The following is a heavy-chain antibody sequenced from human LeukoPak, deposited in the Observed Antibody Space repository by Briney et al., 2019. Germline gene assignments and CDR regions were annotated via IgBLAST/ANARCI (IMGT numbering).Heavy chain of an antibody. CDR3: ARGPQGGDALYYYYYGMDV. D-gene: IGHD2-21*02. CDR1: GFTFSDYY. Sequence: GGSLRLSCAASGFTFSDYYMSWIRQAPGKGLEWVSYISSSGSTIYYADSVKGRFTISRDNAKNSLYLQMNSLGAEDTAVYYCARGPQGGDALYYYYYGMDVWGQGTTVTVSS. J-gene: IGHJ6*02. CDR2: ISSSGSTI. V-gene: IGHV3-11*01.